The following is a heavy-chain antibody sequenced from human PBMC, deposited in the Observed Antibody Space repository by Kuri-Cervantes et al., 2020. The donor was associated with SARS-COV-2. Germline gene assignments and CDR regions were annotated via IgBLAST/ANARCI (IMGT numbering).Heavy chain of an antibody. D-gene: IGHD3-22*01. CDR3: AKDADYYDSGGDGMDV. V-gene: IGHV3-30*18. CDR2: ISYDGSNK. J-gene: IGHJ6*02. CDR1: GFTFSSYG. Sequence: GESLKISCAASGFTFSSYGMHWVRQAPGKGLEWVAVISYDGSNKYYADSVKGRFTISRDNSKNTLYLQMNSLRAGDTAVYYCAKDADYYDSGGDGMDVWGQGTTVTV.